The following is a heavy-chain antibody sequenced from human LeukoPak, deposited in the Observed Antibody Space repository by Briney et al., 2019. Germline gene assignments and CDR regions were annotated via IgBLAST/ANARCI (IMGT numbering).Heavy chain of an antibody. CDR1: GFTFDDYG. Sequence: PGGSLRLSCAASGFTFDDYGMSWVRHAPGKGLEWVSGINWTGGSTAYADSVKGRFTISRDNAKNSLYLQMNSLRAEDTALYYCAREEGWSVVVPAANPYFDYWGQGTLVTVSS. V-gene: IGHV3-20*04. CDR3: AREEGWSVVVPAANPYFDY. J-gene: IGHJ4*02. CDR2: INWTGGST. D-gene: IGHD2-2*01.